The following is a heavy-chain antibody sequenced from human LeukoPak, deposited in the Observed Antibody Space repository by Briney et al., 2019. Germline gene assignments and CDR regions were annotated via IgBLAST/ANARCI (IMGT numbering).Heavy chain of an antibody. CDR2: ISGSGGSI. V-gene: IGHV3-23*01. Sequence: PGGSLRLSCAASGFTFSSYAMSWVRQAPGKGLEWVSAISGSGGSIYYADSVKGRFTISRDNSKNTLYLQMNSLRAEDTAVYYCAKGVYYYDSSGYSLFDYWGQGTLVTVSS. CDR3: AKGVYYYDSSGYSLFDY. J-gene: IGHJ4*02. D-gene: IGHD3-22*01. CDR1: GFTFSSYA.